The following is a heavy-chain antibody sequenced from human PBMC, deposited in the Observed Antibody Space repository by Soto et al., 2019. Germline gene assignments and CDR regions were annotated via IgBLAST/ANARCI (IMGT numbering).Heavy chain of an antibody. V-gene: IGHV3-30-3*01. CDR1: GFTFIDHP. Sequence: WGSLRLSCAASGFTFIDHPIHCFRQAPGKGLEWVAFISFDGSDKDYADSVKGPFTISRDNFKNTLYLQMNSLRTEDTAVYYCAREPIYSPLDYWGQGTLGTV. J-gene: IGHJ4*02. D-gene: IGHD4-4*01. CDR2: ISFDGSDK. CDR3: AREPIYSPLDY.